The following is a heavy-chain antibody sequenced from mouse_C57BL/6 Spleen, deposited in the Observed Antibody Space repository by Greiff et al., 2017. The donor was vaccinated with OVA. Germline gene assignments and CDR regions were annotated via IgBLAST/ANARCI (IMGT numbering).Heavy chain of an antibody. Sequence: VQLQQSGAELVRPGASVTLSCKASGYTFTDYEMHWVKQTPVHGLEWIGAIDPETGGTAYNQKFKGKAILTADKSSSTAYMELRSLTSEDSAVYYCTGSNYGVFAYWGQGTLVTVSA. CDR2: IDPETGGT. CDR1: GYTFTDYE. V-gene: IGHV1-15*01. J-gene: IGHJ3*01. D-gene: IGHD2-5*01. CDR3: TGSNYGVFAY.